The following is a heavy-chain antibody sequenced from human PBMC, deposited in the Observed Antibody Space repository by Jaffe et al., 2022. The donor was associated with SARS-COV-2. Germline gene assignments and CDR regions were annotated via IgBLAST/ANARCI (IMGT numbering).Heavy chain of an antibody. J-gene: IGHJ4*02. CDR1: GYSISSGYY. D-gene: IGHD3-10*01. V-gene: IGHV4-38-2*02. CDR2: FHRSGTT. Sequence: QVQLQESGPGLVKPSETLSLTCTVSGYSISSGYYWGWVRQPPGKGLEWIGNFHRSGTTYYNPSLRSRVTISGDTSKNQFSLRLTSVTAADTAVYYCARDRLSGVRGVAVDSWGQGTLVTVSS. CDR3: ARDRLSGVRGVAVDS.